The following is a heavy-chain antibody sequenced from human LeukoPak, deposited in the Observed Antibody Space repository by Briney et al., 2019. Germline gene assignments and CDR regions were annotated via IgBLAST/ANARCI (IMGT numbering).Heavy chain of an antibody. CDR2: IYYSGST. D-gene: IGHD3-10*01. CDR3: ARWFGESGLDY. V-gene: IGHV4-31*03. Sequence: SETLSLTCTVSGGSITTGGYYWSWIRQPPGQGLEWIGYIYYSGSTYYSPSLRSRLTISVDTSQNQFSLKLSSVTAADTAVYYCARWFGESGLDYWGQGTLVTVSS. CDR1: GGSITTGGYY. J-gene: IGHJ4*02.